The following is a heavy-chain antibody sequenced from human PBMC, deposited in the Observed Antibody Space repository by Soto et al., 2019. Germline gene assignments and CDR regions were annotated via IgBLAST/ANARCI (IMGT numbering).Heavy chain of an antibody. CDR3: ARDRGYDILTGYYRPNYYYYGMDV. Sequence: SGEVSFSDSGYTFHCYYMHWVRQGPGQGLEWMGWINPNGGVTNYAQKFQGRVTMTRDTSISTAYMELSRLRSDDTAVYYCARDRGYDILTGYYRPNYYYYGMDVWGQGTTVTVSS. V-gene: IGHV1-2*02. CDR2: INPNGGVT. D-gene: IGHD3-9*01. J-gene: IGHJ6*02. CDR1: GYTFHCYY.